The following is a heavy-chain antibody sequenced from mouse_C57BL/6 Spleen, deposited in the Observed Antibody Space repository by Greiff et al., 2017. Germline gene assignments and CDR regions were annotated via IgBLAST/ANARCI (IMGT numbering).Heavy chain of an antibody. J-gene: IGHJ3*01. Sequence: VQLQQPGAELVKPGASVKLSCKASGYTFTSYWMHWVKQRPGRGLEWIGRIDPNSGGTKYNEKFKSKATLTVDKPSSTAYMQLSSLTSEDSAVYYCASEEFTTEGFAYWGQGTLVTVSA. CDR2: IDPNSGGT. CDR1: GYTFTSYW. D-gene: IGHD1-1*01. V-gene: IGHV1-72*01. CDR3: ASEEFTTEGFAY.